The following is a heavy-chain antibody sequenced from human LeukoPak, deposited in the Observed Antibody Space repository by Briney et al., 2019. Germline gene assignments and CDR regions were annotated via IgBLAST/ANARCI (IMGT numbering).Heavy chain of an antibody. CDR3: ARDRAWNYFDY. V-gene: IGHV3-30*03. J-gene: IGHJ4*02. D-gene: IGHD3-3*01. CDR2: ISNDGSRK. Sequence: VAIISNDGSRKYYAHSVEGRFTISRDNSKNTLYLQMDSLRAEDTAVYYCARDRAWNYFDYWGQATLVTVST.